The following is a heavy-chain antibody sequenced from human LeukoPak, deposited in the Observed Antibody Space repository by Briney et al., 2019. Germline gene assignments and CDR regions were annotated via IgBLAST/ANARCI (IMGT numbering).Heavy chain of an antibody. CDR2: ISGGGDDT. J-gene: IGHJ6*02. V-gene: IGHV3-23*01. D-gene: IGHD3-22*01. CDR3: AKDSRESSGHFPYYYYYHYGLDV. CDR1: GFIFSLSA. Sequence: GGSLRLSCAVSGFIFSLSAMRWVRQAPGKALEWVSAISGGGDDTSYADSARGPFTVSRDNSKNTLYLQMNSLRAEDTAVYYCAKDSRESSGHFPYYYYYHYGLDVWGQGTTVTVSS.